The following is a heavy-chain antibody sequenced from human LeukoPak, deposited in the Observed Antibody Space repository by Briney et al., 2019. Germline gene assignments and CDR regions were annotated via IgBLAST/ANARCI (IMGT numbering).Heavy chain of an antibody. Sequence: ASVKVSCKASGYTFTSYGISWVRQAPGQGLEWMGWISAYNGNTNYAQKLQGRVTMTTDTSTSTAYMELRSLRSDDTAVYYCARDRPHIVVVIAIPSSDTVDYNWFDPWGQGTLVTVSS. CDR2: ISAYNGNT. CDR1: GYTFTSYG. D-gene: IGHD2-21*01. V-gene: IGHV1-18*01. J-gene: IGHJ5*02. CDR3: ARDRPHIVVVIAIPSSDTVDYNWFDP.